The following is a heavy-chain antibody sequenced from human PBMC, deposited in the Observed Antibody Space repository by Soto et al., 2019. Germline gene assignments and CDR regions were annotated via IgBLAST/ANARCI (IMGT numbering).Heavy chain of an antibody. CDR1: GGSISSSSHY. D-gene: IGHD3-10*01. Sequence: PSETLSLTCTVSGGSISSSSHYWGWIRQPPGKGLECIGNIYYDGNTYYNPSLKSRVTISLDTSKNQFSLRLDSVTAADAAVYYCARVSGIYYYGMDVWGQGTTVTVSS. J-gene: IGHJ6*02. CDR2: IYYDGNT. V-gene: IGHV4-39*01. CDR3: ARVSGIYYYGMDV.